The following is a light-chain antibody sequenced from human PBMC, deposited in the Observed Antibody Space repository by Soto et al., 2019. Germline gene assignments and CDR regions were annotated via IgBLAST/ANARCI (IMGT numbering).Light chain of an antibody. V-gene: IGLV3-21*04. Sequence: SYELTQPPSVSVAPGETARITCGGNNIGSNSVHWYQQKPGQAPVLVMYFDRDRPSGIPERFSGSNSGNTATLTISRVEAGDGADYYCQVWDSSSGHLVSGGGTKVTVL. CDR3: QVWDSSSGHLV. CDR1: NIGSNS. CDR2: FDR. J-gene: IGLJ2*01.